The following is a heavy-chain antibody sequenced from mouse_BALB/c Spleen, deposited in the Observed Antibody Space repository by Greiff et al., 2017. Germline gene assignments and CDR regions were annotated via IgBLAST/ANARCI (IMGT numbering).Heavy chain of an antibody. D-gene: IGHD2-13*01. J-gene: IGHJ4*01. CDR1: GFNIKDTY. CDR2: IDPANGNT. V-gene: IGHV14-3*02. CDR3: AREADGDYGRNAMDY. Sequence: EVQLVESGAELVKPGASVKLSCTASGFNIKDTYMHWVKQRPEQGLEWIGRIDPANGNTKYDPKFQGKATITAATSSNTAYLQLSSLTSEDTAVYYGAREADGDYGRNAMDYWGQGTSVTVSA.